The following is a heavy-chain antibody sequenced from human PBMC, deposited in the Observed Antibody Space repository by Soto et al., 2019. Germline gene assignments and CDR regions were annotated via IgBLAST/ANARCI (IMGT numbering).Heavy chain of an antibody. J-gene: IGHJ4*02. CDR3: ARVRFGELLEGSVDY. CDR2: IYSGGST. Sequence: PGGSLRLSCAPSGFTVSSNYMSWVRQAPGKGLEWVSVIYSGGSTYYADSVKGRFTISRDNSKNTLYLQMNSLRAEDTAVYYCARVRFGELLEGSVDYWGQGTLVTVSS. CDR1: GFTVSSNY. V-gene: IGHV3-66*01. D-gene: IGHD3-10*01.